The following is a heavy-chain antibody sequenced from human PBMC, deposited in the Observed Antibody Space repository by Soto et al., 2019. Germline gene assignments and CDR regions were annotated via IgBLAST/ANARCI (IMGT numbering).Heavy chain of an antibody. D-gene: IGHD6-19*01. CDR2: IYYSGST. Sequence: SETLSLTCTVSGGSISSYYWSWIRQPPGKGLEWIGYIYYSGSTNYNPSLKSRVTISVDTSKNQFSLKLTAVTAADTAVYYCARVAVAGTRVDYWGQGTLVTVSS. CDR3: ARVAVAGTRVDY. CDR1: GGSISSYY. V-gene: IGHV4-59*12. J-gene: IGHJ4*02.